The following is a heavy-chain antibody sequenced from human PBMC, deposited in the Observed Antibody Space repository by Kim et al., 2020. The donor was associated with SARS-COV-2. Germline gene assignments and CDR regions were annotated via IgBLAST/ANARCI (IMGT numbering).Heavy chain of an antibody. CDR3: ARHSQRWFGDRGPFDF. CDR2: IYFNESP. V-gene: IGHV4-39*01. D-gene: IGHD3-10*01. J-gene: IGHJ3*01. Sequence: SETLSLICAVSGDSIRHTSYYWGWIRQPPGKGLEWVGSIYFNESPYYHPSLKSRVTISLDKSKNQFSLKMNSVTAADTALYYCARHSQRWFGDRGPFDFWGQGTMVTVSS. CDR1: GDSIRHTSYY.